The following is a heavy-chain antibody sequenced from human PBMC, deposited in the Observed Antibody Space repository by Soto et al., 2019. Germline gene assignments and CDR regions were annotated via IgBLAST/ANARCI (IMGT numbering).Heavy chain of an antibody. CDR2: IYNDGRT. CDR3: TRPDDFYYGMDI. V-gene: IGHV3-66*04. Sequence: GGSLRLSCAASGFTVSTNYMSWVRQGAGKGLEWVSIIYNDGRTHYKDSVKGRFTISRDSSKNMVSLQMNSLRAEDTAVYYCTRPDDFYYGMDIWGQGTTVTVSS. J-gene: IGHJ6*02. CDR1: GFTVSTNY.